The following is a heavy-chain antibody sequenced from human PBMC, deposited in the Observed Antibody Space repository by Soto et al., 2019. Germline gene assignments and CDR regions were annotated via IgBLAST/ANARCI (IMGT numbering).Heavy chain of an antibody. CDR1: GVTFSTYA. V-gene: IGHV3-23*01. Sequence: GGSLRLSCTVSGVTFSTYAMTWVRQAPGKGPAWVSSLSGSGGTTYYADSVQGRFIISRDNSKNTLYLLMNSLRAEDTALYYCAKQRADYGSGADTFYFDSWGQGALVTVSS. J-gene: IGHJ4*02. D-gene: IGHD3-10*01. CDR3: AKQRADYGSGADTFYFDS. CDR2: LSGSGGTT.